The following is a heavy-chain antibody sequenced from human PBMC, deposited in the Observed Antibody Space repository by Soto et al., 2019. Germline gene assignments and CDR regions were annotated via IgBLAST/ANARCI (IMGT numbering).Heavy chain of an antibody. CDR1: GGTFSSYA. CDR3: ASRDGIAVARFTSYGMDV. V-gene: IGHV1-69*13. Sequence: SVKVSCKASGGTFSSYAISWVRQAPGQGLEWMGGIIPIFGTANYAQKFQGRVTITADESTSTAYMELSSLRSEDTAVYYCASRDGIAVARFTSYGMDVWGQGTTVTVSS. D-gene: IGHD6-19*01. CDR2: IIPIFGTA. J-gene: IGHJ6*02.